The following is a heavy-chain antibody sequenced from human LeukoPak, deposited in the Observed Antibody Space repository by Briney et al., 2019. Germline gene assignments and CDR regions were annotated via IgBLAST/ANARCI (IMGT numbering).Heavy chain of an antibody. CDR1: GYTFTSYG. V-gene: IGHV1-18*01. CDR2: ISAYNGNT. CDR3: ARVCSSTSCYTGALDI. D-gene: IGHD2-2*02. J-gene: IGHJ3*02. Sequence: ASVKVSCKASGYTFTSYGISWVRQAPGQGLEWMGWISAYNGNTNYAQKLQGRVTMTTDTSTSTAYMELRSLRSDDTAVYYCARVCSSTSCYTGALDIWGQGTMVTVSS.